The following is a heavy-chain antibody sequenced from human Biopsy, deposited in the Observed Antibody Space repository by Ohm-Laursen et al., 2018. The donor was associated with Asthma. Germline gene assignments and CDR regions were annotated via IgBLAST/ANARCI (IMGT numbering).Heavy chain of an antibody. J-gene: IGHJ4*02. CDR1: GFTFSNAW. CDR3: ARDVMEWYLPAFDF. Sequence: SLRLSCAASGFTFSNAWMSWVRQAPGKGLEWVAVLSYNGNNKYYADSVRGRFTISRDDSKNTLYLQMNSLRPDDTAVYYCARDVMEWYLPAFDFWGQGTLVTVSS. D-gene: IGHD3-3*01. V-gene: IGHV3-30*03. CDR2: LSYNGNNK.